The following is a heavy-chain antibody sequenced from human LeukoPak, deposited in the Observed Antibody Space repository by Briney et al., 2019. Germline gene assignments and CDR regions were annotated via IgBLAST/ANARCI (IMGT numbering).Heavy chain of an antibody. CDR1: GFTFSDYY. V-gene: IGHV3-11*04. CDR2: ISSSGSTI. J-gene: IGHJ5*02. CDR3: ARGGPARGWLLLPHPVSWFDP. D-gene: IGHD3-22*01. Sequence: PGGSLRLSCAASGFTFSDYYMSWIRQAPGKGLEWVSYISSSGSTIYYADSVKGRFTISRDNAKNSLYLQMNSLRAADTAVYYCARGGPARGWLLLPHPVSWFDPWGQGTLVTVSS.